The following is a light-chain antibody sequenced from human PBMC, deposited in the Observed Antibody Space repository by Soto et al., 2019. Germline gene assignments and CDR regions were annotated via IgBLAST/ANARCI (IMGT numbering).Light chain of an antibody. V-gene: IGLV2-14*01. CDR3: SSYTSSSTRV. CDR2: DVS. CDR1: SSDVGGYNY. Sequence: QSVLTQPASVSGSPGQSITISCTGTSSDVGGYNYVSWYQQHPGKAPKLTIYDVSNRPSGVSNRFSGSNSGNTASLTISGLQAEDEADYYCSSYTSSSTRVFGTGTKVTVL. J-gene: IGLJ1*01.